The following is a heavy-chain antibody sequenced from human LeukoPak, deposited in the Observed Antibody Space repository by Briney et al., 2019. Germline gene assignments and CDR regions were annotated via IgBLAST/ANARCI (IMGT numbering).Heavy chain of an antibody. Sequence: SETLSLTCTVSGCSISSYYWSWIRQPPGKGLEWIGYIYYSGSTNYNPSLKSRVTISVDTSKNQFSLKLSSVTAADTAVYYCARGPRKWQQQLVDFDYWGQGTLVTVSS. D-gene: IGHD6-13*01. CDR3: ARGPRKWQQQLVDFDY. J-gene: IGHJ4*02. CDR2: IYYSGST. V-gene: IGHV4-59*08. CDR1: GCSISSYY.